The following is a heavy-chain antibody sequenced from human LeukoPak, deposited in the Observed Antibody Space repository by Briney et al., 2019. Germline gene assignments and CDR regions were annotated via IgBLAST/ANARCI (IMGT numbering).Heavy chain of an antibody. V-gene: IGHV1-18*01. Sequence: ASVKVSCKASGYTFTSYGISWVRQAPGQGLEWMGWISAYNGNTKYAQNLQGRVTLTTETSTSTAYMELRSLRSDDTAVYYCAGSLGYCSGGSCFSFDYWGQGTLVTVSS. CDR1: GYTFTSYG. CDR3: AGSLGYCSGGSCFSFDY. J-gene: IGHJ4*02. D-gene: IGHD2-15*01. CDR2: ISAYNGNT.